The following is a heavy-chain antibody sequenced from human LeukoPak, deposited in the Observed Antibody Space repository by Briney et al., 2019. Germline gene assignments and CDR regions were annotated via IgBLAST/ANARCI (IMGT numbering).Heavy chain of an antibody. CDR2: IKQDGSDK. CDR3: ARTTAVAGLYYFDY. V-gene: IGHV3-7*01. Sequence: GDSLRLSCAASGFTFTKYWMTWVRQAPGKGLEWVGNIKQDGSDKNYMDSVKGRFTISRDNTKNSVYLQMSGLRAEDTAVYYCARTTAVAGLYYFDYWGQGTLVTVSS. D-gene: IGHD6-19*01. J-gene: IGHJ4*02. CDR1: GFTFTKYW.